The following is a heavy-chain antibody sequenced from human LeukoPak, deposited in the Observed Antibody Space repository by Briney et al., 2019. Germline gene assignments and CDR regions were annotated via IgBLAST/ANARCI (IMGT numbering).Heavy chain of an antibody. Sequence: GGSLRLSCAASGLIFSSYAMSWVRQAPGKGLEWVSGISGSGGGTYYADSVKGRFTISRDNSKSTLYLQMNSLRAEDTAVYYCAKDTAGELGFDIWGQGTMVTVSS. J-gene: IGHJ3*02. D-gene: IGHD1-26*01. CDR2: ISGSGGGT. CDR1: GLIFSSYA. V-gene: IGHV3-23*01. CDR3: AKDTAGELGFDI.